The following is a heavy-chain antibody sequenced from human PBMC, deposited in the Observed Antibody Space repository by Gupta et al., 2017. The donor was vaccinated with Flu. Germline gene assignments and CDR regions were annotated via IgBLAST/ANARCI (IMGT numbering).Heavy chain of an antibody. J-gene: IGHJ4*02. V-gene: IGHV1-2*02. Sequence: QVQLVQSGAEVKKPGASVKVSCKASGYTFTGYYMHWGRQAPGQGLEWMGWINPNSGGTNYAKKFQGRVTMTRETSISTAYMELSRLRSDDTAVDYCARGALTMGRGVIILIDYWGQGTLVTVSS. CDR1: GYTFTGYY. D-gene: IGHD3-10*01. CDR3: ARGALTMGRGVIILIDY. CDR2: INPNSGGT.